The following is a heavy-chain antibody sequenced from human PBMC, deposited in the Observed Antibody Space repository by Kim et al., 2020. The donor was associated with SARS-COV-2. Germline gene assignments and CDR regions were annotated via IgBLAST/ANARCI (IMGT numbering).Heavy chain of an antibody. Sequence: SVKVSCKASGGTFSSYAISWVRQAPGQGLEWMGGIIPIFGTANYAQKFQGRVTITADESTSTAYMELSSLRSEDTAVYYCAREGLSIVGATGVLGYWGQGTLVTVSS. CDR1: GGTFSSYA. CDR2: IIPIFGTA. CDR3: AREGLSIVGATGVLGY. J-gene: IGHJ4*02. D-gene: IGHD1-26*01. V-gene: IGHV1-69*13.